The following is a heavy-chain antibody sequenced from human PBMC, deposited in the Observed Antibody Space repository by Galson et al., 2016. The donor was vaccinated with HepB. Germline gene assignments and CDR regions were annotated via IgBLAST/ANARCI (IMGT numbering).Heavy chain of an antibody. D-gene: IGHD6-19*01. CDR2: AYHTGNA. J-gene: IGHJ4*02. CDR1: GASISGRDW. Sequence: SETLSPTCTVSGASISGRDWWSWVRQSPGKGLEWVGQAYHTGNAMHNPSLTSRLTISLDTSMNQFSLRLTSVTAADTAVYYCARDNVAATGVYFDYWSQGTLVTVSS. V-gene: IGHV4-4*02. CDR3: ARDNVAATGVYFDY.